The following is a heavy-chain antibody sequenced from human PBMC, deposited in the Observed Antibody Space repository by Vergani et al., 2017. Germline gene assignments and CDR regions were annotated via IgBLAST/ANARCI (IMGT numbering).Heavy chain of an antibody. Sequence: QLQLQESGPGLVKPSETLSLTCTVSGGSISSSSYYWGWIRQPPGKGLEWIGYIYYSGSTNYNPSLKSRVTISVDTSKNQFSLKLSSVTAADTAVYYCAREGEDGYNFDYWGQGTLVTVSS. J-gene: IGHJ4*02. CDR2: IYYSGST. V-gene: IGHV4-61*05. CDR1: GGSISSSSYY. D-gene: IGHD5-24*01. CDR3: AREGEDGYNFDY.